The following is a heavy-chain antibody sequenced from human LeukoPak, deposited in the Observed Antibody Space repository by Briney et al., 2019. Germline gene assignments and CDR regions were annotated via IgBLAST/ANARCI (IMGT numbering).Heavy chain of an antibody. D-gene: IGHD3-16*01. CDR1: GYTFTGYY. V-gene: IGHV1-2*02. CDR2: INPNSGGT. CDR3: ARATQAPLGEFQFDY. Sequence: ASVKVSCKASGYTFTGYYMHWVRQAPGQGLEWMGWINPNSGGTNYAQKFQGRVTMTRDMSTSTVYMELSSLRSEDTAVYYCARATQAPLGEFQFDYWGQGTLVTVSS. J-gene: IGHJ4*02.